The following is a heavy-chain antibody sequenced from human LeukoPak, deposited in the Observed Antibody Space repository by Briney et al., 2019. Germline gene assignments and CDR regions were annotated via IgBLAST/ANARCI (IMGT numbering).Heavy chain of an antibody. CDR2: ISSSSGYI. V-gene: IGHV3-21*01. Sequence: GGSLRLSCAASGFTFSSYSMNWVRQAPGKGLEWVSSISSSSGYIYYADSVKGRFTISRDNARNSLYLQMNSLRAEDTAVYYCARDRADAFDIWGQGTMVTVSS. D-gene: IGHD5-24*01. J-gene: IGHJ3*02. CDR1: GFTFSSYS. CDR3: ARDRADAFDI.